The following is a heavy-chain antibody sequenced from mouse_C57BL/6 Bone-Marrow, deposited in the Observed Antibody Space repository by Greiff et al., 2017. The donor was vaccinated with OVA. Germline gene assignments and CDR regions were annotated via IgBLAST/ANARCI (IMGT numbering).Heavy chain of an antibody. CDR2: IRSKSSNYAT. D-gene: IGHD2-3*01. Sequence: DVMLVESGGGLVQPKGSLKLSCAASGFTFNTYAMHWVRQAPGKGLEWVARIRSKSSNYATYYADSVKDRFTISRDDSQSMLYLQMNNLKTEDTAMYYCVRGVYDGYFWYCDVWGTGTTVTVSS. CDR1: GFTFNTYA. J-gene: IGHJ1*03. V-gene: IGHV10-3*01. CDR3: VRGVYDGYFWYCDV.